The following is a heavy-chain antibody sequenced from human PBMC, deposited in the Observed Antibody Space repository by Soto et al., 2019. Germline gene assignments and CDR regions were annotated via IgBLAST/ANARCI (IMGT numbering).Heavy chain of an antibody. V-gene: IGHV3-21*01. CDR2: ISSSSSYI. Sequence: EVQVVESGGGLVKPGGSLRLSCAVSGFTFSTYNMNWVRQAPGKGLQWVSSISSSSSYIYYAASVKGRFTISRDNAKNSLYLQMNSLRVEDTAVYYCSRYYDSLTGYNYWGQGTLVIVSS. CDR3: SRYYDSLTGYNY. CDR1: GFTFSTYN. D-gene: IGHD3-9*01. J-gene: IGHJ4*02.